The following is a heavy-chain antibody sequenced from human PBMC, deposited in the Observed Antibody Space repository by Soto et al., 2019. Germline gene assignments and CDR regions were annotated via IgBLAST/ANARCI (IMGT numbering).Heavy chain of an antibody. J-gene: IGHJ5*02. D-gene: IGHD2-2*01. CDR2: IYYTGKT. CDR3: GRDLTSNANCIDP. Sequence: QVQLQESGPGLVKPSQTLSLTCSVSGDYIHVGGYYWTWIRQRPGKGLEWMGYIYYTGKTYYNPPIESRLTMSVDRSKNQFSLRFTSVTAADTAVYFCGRDLTSNANCIDPWGQGTLVTVSS. CDR1: GDYIHVGGYY. V-gene: IGHV4-30-4*01.